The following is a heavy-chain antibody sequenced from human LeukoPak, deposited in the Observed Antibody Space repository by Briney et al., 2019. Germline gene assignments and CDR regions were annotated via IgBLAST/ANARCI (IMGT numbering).Heavy chain of an antibody. CDR3: ARPSYYDYVWGSTY. CDR1: GFTFSSYG. V-gene: IGHV3-33*01. CDR2: IWYDGSNK. Sequence: GGSLRLSCAASGFTFSSYGMHWVRQAPGKGLEWVAVIWYDGSNKYYADSVKGRFTISRDNSKNTLYLQMNSLRAEDTAVYYCARPSYYDYVWGSTYWGQGTLVTVSS. D-gene: IGHD3-16*01. J-gene: IGHJ4*02.